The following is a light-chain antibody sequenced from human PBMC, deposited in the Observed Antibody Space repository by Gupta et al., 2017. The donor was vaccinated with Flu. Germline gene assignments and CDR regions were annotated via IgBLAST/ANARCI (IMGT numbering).Light chain of an antibody. CDR3: CSYAGSNNYV. V-gene: IGLV2-8*01. CDR1: SSDVGLYNY. Sequence: TSSDVGLYNYVSWYQQHPGKAPKLMIYEVSKRPSGVPDRFSGSKSGNTASLTVSGLQADDEADYYCCSYAGSNNYVFGTGTKVTV. CDR2: EVS. J-gene: IGLJ1*01.